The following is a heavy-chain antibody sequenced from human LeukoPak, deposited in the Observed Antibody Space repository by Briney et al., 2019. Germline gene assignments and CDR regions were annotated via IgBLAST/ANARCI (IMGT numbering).Heavy chain of an antibody. V-gene: IGHV3-7*01. CDR2: IKQGGSGT. J-gene: IGHJ4*02. D-gene: IGHD2-8*01. CDR3: ARDKFANNVFDY. Sequence: PGGSLRLFCAASGFTFSNYWMNWVRQAPGGGLECVANIKQGGSGTHYVDCVKGRFTISRDNAKNSLYLQMNSLRAEDTAVYYCARDKFANNVFDYWGPGTLVTVSS. CDR1: GFTFSNYW.